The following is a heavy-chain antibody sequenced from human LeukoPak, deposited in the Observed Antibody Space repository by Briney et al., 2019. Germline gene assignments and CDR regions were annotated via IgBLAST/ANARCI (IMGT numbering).Heavy chain of an antibody. V-gene: IGHV1-69*05. D-gene: IGHD4-17*01. J-gene: IGHJ5*02. Sequence: GASVKVSCKASGGTFSSYAISWVRQAPGQGLEWMGRIIPIFGTANYAQKFQGRVTITKDESTRTVYLELTSLTSDDTAVYYCARDVHGDYGSGWFDPWGQGTLVSVPS. CDR2: IIPIFGTA. CDR3: ARDVHGDYGSGWFDP. CDR1: GGTFSSYA.